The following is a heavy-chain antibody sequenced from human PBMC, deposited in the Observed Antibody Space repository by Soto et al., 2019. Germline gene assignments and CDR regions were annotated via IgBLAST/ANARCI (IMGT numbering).Heavy chain of an antibody. Sequence: SETLSLTCTVSGGSISSSSYYWGWIRQPPGKGLEWIGSIYYSGSTYYNPSLKSRVTISVDTSKNQFSLKLSSVTAADTAVYYCARHGVGELRYFDWLLTFDYWGQGTLVTVSS. CDR2: IYYSGST. D-gene: IGHD3-9*01. V-gene: IGHV4-39*01. J-gene: IGHJ4*02. CDR3: ARHGVGELRYFDWLLTFDY. CDR1: GGSISSSSYY.